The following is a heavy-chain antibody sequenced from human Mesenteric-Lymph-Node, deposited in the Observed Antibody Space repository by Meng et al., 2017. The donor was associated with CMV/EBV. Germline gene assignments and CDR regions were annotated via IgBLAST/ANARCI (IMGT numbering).Heavy chain of an antibody. CDR3: ARDYSGYGRLDS. CDR2: IYYSGST. V-gene: IGHV4-59*12. Sequence: GSLRLSCTVSGGSISSYYWSWIRQPPGKGLEWIGYIYYSGSTNYNPSLKSRVTISVDTSKNQFSLKLSSVTAADTAVYYCARDYSGYGRLDSWGQGTLVTVSS. J-gene: IGHJ4*02. CDR1: GGSISSYY. D-gene: IGHD5-12*01.